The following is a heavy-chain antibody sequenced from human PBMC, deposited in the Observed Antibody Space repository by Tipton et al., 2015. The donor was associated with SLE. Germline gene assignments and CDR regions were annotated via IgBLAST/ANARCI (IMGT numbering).Heavy chain of an antibody. CDR2: ISGDGGST. CDR3: AKDKADPNSSGYPGGMDV. Sequence: SLRLSCAASGFTFSSYAMSWVRQAPGKGLEWVSAISGDGGSTYYADSVRGRFTISRDNSKNSLYLQMNSLRTEDTALYYCAKDKADPNSSGYPGGMDVWGQGTTVTVSS. CDR1: GFTFSSYA. V-gene: IGHV3-43*02. D-gene: IGHD3-22*01. J-gene: IGHJ6*02.